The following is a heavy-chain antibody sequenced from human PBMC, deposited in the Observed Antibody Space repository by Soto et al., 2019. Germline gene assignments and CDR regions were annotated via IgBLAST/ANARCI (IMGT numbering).Heavy chain of an antibody. D-gene: IGHD2-2*01. CDR2: ISGSGGST. J-gene: IGHJ4*02. CDR3: AKELWTNDENIVVVPAALDY. V-gene: IGHV3-23*01. Sequence: GGSLRLSCAASGFTFSSYAMSWVRQAPGKGLEWVSAISGSGGSTYYADSVKGRFTNSRDNSKNTLYLQMNCLRAEDTAVYYSAKELWTNDENIVVVPAALDYWGQGTLVTVSS. CDR1: GFTFSSYA.